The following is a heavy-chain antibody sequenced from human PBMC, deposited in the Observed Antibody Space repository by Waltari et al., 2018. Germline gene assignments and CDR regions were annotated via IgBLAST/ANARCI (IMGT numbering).Heavy chain of an antibody. CDR3: ARDGGWFGELFKYNWFGP. V-gene: IGHV6-1*01. D-gene: IGHD3-10*01. CDR1: GDSVSSNSGT. CDR2: TYYRSKWYN. J-gene: IGHJ5*02. Sequence: QVQLQQSGPGLVKPSQTLSLTCAISGDSVSSNSGTWNWIRQSPSRGLEWLGRTYYRSKWYNDDAVSVKSRITINPDTAKNQFSLQLNAVTPEDSAVYYCARDGGWFGELFKYNWFGPWGQGTLVTVSS.